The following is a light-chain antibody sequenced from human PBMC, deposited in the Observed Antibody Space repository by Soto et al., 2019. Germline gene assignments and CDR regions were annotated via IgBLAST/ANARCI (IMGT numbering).Light chain of an antibody. J-gene: IGLJ2*01. V-gene: IGLV2-8*01. Sequence: QSALTQPPSASGSPGQSVTISCTGTSSDDGGYNYVSWYQQHPGKAPKLMIYEVSKRPSGVPDRFSGSKSGNTASLTVSALQAEDEADYDCSSYAGSNKFHVVFGGGTKLTVL. CDR2: EVS. CDR1: SSDDGGYNY. CDR3: SSYAGSNKFHVV.